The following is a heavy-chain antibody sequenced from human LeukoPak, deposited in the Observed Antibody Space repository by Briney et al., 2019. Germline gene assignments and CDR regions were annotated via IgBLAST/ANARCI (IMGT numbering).Heavy chain of an antibody. D-gene: IGHD3-16*01. Sequence: PSETLSLTCSVSGVSFTNYYWSWVRQPPEKGLEWIGRNYPTGDTIYNPSLKSRLTMSVDMSKNHLSLKLTSVTAADAAVYYCARDLTARGSFDYWGQGNLVSVSS. J-gene: IGHJ4*02. CDR3: ARDLTARGSFDY. CDR2: NYPTGDT. CDR1: GVSFTNYY. V-gene: IGHV4-4*07.